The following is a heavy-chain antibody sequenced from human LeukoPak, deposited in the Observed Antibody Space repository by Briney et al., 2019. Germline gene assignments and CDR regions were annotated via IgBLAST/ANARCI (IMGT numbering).Heavy chain of an antibody. D-gene: IGHD5-18*01. V-gene: IGHV3-53*01. J-gene: IGHJ6*03. CDR3: AREERGFSYGFLAYYYYMDV. Sequence: GGSLRLSCAASGFAVSSNYMSWVRQAPGKGLGWVSVIYSGGNTNYADSVKGRFTISRDNSKNTLSLQMNSLRAEDTAVYYCAREERGFSYGFLAYYYYMDVWGKGTTVTVSS. CDR1: GFAVSSNY. CDR2: IYSGGNT.